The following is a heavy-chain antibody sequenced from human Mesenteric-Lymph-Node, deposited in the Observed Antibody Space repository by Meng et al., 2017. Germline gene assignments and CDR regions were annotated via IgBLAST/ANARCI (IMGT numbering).Heavy chain of an antibody. CDR3: AREGRSHQVGVSVY. Sequence: QGQLQESGPGRVKPSGTLSLTCAVSGGSISSSNWWSWVRQPPGKGLEWIGEINHSGSTNYNPSLKSRVTVSVHTSKNQLSLKVSSVIAADTAVYYCAREGRSHQVGVSVYWGQGNLVTVSS. CDR1: GGSISSSNW. V-gene: IGHV4-4*02. J-gene: IGHJ4*02. D-gene: IGHD2-21*01. CDR2: INHSGST.